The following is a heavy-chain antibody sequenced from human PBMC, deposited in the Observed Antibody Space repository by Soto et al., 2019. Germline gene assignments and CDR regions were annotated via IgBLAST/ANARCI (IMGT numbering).Heavy chain of an antibody. CDR3: ARAYHLVPKF. Sequence: QMHLVQSGAEVRKPGASVRVSYKTSGYTFTHFDVHWVRQATGQGLEWVGWMNPDSGNSGFTQRFQGRVSMTRNAYMSTAYMEIHSLTSADTAIYYCARAYHLVPKFWGQGTLVTVSS. CDR2: MNPDSGNS. CDR1: GYTFTHFD. D-gene: IGHD2-15*01. J-gene: IGHJ4*02. V-gene: IGHV1-8*01.